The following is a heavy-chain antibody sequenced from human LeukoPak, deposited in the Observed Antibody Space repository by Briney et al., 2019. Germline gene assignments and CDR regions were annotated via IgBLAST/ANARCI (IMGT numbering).Heavy chain of an antibody. CDR3: ARVRGFASRYSSSWRYFDY. CDR2: INHSGST. V-gene: IGHV4-34*01. D-gene: IGHD6-13*01. CDR1: GGSFSGYY. Sequence: PSETLSLTCAVYGGSFSGYYWSWIRQPPGKGLEWIGEINHSGSTNYNPSLKSRVTISVDTSKNQFSLKLSSATAADTAVYYCARVRGFASRYSSSWRYFDYWGQGTLVTVSS. J-gene: IGHJ4*02.